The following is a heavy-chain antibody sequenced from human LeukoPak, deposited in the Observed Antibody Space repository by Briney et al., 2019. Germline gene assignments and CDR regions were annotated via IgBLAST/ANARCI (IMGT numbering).Heavy chain of an antibody. J-gene: IGHJ4*02. D-gene: IGHD2-2*01. V-gene: IGHV3-53*01. CDR3: ARSRDVVVPAATLYYFDY. CDR1: GFTVSSNY. Sequence: GGSLRLSYAASGFTVSSNYMSWVRQAPGKGLEWVSVIYSGGSTYYADSVKGRFTTSRDNSKNTLYLQMNSLRAEDTAVYYCARSRDVVVPAATLYYFDYWGQGTLVTVSS. CDR2: IYSGGST.